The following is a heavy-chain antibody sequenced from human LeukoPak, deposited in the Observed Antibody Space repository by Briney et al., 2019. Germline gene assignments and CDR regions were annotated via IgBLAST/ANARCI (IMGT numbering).Heavy chain of an antibody. Sequence: SETLSLTCTVSGGSINSYYWSWIRQPPGKGLEWIGYIYYSGSTNYNPSLKSRVTISVGTSKNQFSLKLSSVTAADTAVYYCARYEFCTSGVCYDSGWFDPWGQGTLVTVSS. CDR1: GGSINSYY. V-gene: IGHV4-59*01. D-gene: IGHD2-8*01. CDR3: ARYEFCTSGVCYDSGWFDP. CDR2: IYYSGST. J-gene: IGHJ5*02.